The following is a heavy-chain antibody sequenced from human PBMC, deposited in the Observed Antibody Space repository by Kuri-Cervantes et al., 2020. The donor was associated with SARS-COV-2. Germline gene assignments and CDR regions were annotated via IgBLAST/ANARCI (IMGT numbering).Heavy chain of an antibody. CDR2: IRYDGSNK. Sequence: GESLKISCAASGFTFSSYGMHWVRQAPGKGLEWVAFIRYDGSNKYYADSVKGRFTISRDNSKNTLYLQMNSLRAEDTALYYCAREIPYYYYMDVWGKGTTVTVSS. V-gene: IGHV3-30*02. CDR1: GFTFSSYG. CDR3: AREIPYYYYMDV. J-gene: IGHJ6*03.